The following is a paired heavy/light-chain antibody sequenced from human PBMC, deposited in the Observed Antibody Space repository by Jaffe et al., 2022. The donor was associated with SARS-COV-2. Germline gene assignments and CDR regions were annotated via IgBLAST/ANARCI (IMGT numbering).Light chain of an antibody. J-gene: IGLJ3*02. CDR2: DNN. Sequence: QSVLTQPPSVSAAPGQKVTISCSGSSSNIGNHYVSWYQQLPGTAPKLLIYDNNKRPSGIPDRFSGSKSGTSATLGITGLQTGDEADYYCGTWDSSLSAGVFGGGTRLTVL. V-gene: IGLV1-51*01. CDR1: SSNIGNHY. CDR3: GTWDSSLSAGV.
Heavy chain of an antibody. Sequence: QVQLVESGGGVVQPGRSLRLSCAASGFTFSSYGIHWVRQAPGKGLEWVAVISYDGSNKYYADSVKGRFTISRDNSKNTLYLQMNSLRAEDTAVYYCAKDGSWFGELQYYYYYYNMDVWGQGTTVTVSS. CDR2: ISYDGSNK. D-gene: IGHD3-10*01. V-gene: IGHV3-30*18. CDR3: AKDGSWFGELQYYYYYYNMDV. J-gene: IGHJ6*02. CDR1: GFTFSSYG.